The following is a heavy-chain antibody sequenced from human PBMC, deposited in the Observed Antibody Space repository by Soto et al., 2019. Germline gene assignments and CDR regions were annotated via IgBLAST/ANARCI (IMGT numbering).Heavy chain of an antibody. Sequence: PGGSLRLSCAASGFTFRNFDLHWVRQAPGKGLEWVSFLSGSGSGTYYADSVKGRSTISRDNSNNTLFLQMHSLRAEDTAVYYCAWWSGFYLRSGPPPRHFDYWGQGTLVTVSS. CDR1: GFTFRNFD. CDR2: LSGSGSGT. D-gene: IGHD3-3*01. V-gene: IGHV3-23*01. CDR3: AWWSGFYLRSGPPPRHFDY. J-gene: IGHJ4*02.